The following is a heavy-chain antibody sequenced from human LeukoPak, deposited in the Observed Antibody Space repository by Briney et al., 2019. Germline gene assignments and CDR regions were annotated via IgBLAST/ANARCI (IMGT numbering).Heavy chain of an antibody. V-gene: IGHV1-69*13. CDR1: GGTFSSFV. D-gene: IGHD5-18*01. CDR2: IIPVFGTA. CDR3: ASRVDTDGLN. J-gene: IGHJ4*02. Sequence: GASVKVSCKASGGTFSSFVISWVRQAPGQGLEWMGGIIPVFGTANYAQKFQGRVTITADESTSTAYMELSSLRSEDTAVYYCASRVDTDGLNWGQGTLVTVSS.